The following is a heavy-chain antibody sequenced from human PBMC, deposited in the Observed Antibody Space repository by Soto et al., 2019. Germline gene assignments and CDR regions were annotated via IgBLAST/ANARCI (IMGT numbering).Heavy chain of an antibody. V-gene: IGHV1-8*01. Sequence: ASVKVSCKASGYTFTSYDINWVRQATGQGLEWMGWMNPNSGNTGYAQKFQGRVTMTRNTSISTAYMELSSLRAEDTAVYYCARDRKQQLVLVYYYYGMDVWGQGTTVTVSS. D-gene: IGHD6-13*01. CDR3: ARDRKQQLVLVYYYYGMDV. CDR2: MNPNSGNT. J-gene: IGHJ6*02. CDR1: GYTFTSYD.